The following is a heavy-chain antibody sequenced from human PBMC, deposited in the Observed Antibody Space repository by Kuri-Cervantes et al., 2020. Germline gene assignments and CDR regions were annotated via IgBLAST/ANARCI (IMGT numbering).Heavy chain of an antibody. CDR1: GGSISSDY. CDR2: FYYSGKT. CDR3: ARYVYYTLTSDSTDDSSGRYRLFAFDI. D-gene: IGHD3-22*01. V-gene: IGHV4-59*01. J-gene: IGHJ3*02. Sequence: ESLKISCTVSGGSISSDYLNWIRQPPGKGLEWIGQFYYSGKTKYNPSLKSRVTILANTSKNQFSLRLSSVAAADTAVYYCARYVYYTLTSDSTDDSSGRYRLFAFDIWGQGTMVTVSS.